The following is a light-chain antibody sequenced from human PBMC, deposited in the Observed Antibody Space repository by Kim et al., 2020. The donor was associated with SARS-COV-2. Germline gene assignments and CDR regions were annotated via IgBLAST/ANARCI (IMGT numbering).Light chain of an antibody. Sequence: SSELTQDPAVSVALGQTVRITCQGDSLRSYYATWYQQKPGQAPKVVIYGKDNRPSGVPDRFSGSSSGNTAYLPITGTQAGDEADYYCNSRDSNDYVVFGGGTQLTVL. CDR2: GKD. J-gene: IGLJ2*01. CDR3: NSRDSNDYVV. V-gene: IGLV3-19*01. CDR1: SLRSYY.